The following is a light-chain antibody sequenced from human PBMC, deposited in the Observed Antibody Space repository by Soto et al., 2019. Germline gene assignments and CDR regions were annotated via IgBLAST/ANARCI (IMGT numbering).Light chain of an antibody. CDR1: QSVSSN. CDR3: QQRYNWPIT. CDR2: GAS. J-gene: IGKJ5*01. Sequence: EIVMTQSPATLSVSPGERATLSCRASQSVSSNVAWYQQIPGQTPRLLIYGASTRATTIPVRFSGSGSGTEFTLTISSLQSEDFSVYYCQQRYNWPITFGQGTRLGL. V-gene: IGKV3-15*01.